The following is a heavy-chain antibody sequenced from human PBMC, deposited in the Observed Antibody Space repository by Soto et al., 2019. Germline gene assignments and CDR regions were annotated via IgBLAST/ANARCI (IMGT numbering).Heavy chain of an antibody. CDR2: ITTNGDTT. Sequence: EVQLVESGGALVQPGGSLRLSCSASGFTFSSYTMHWVRQAPGKGLEYVSAITTNGDTTFYADSVKGRVTISRDNSRKTLYLQMGSLRSEDTAVYYCALFGFWTCYPSICHFYNMDRWGQGTTVVVSS. J-gene: IGHJ6*02. CDR3: ALFGFWTCYPSICHFYNMDR. V-gene: IGHV3-64D*08. D-gene: IGHD3-3*01. CDR1: GFTFSSYT.